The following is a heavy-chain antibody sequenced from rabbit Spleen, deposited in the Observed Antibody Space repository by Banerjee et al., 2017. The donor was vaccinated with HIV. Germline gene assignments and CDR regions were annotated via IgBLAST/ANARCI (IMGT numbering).Heavy chain of an antibody. J-gene: IGHJ4*01. CDR1: GFTLSSNYY. Sequence: QSLEESGGGLVKPGASLTLTCTASGFTLSSNYYMSWVRQAPRKGLECIACIYAGSSGSTYYANWAKGRFTISKASSTTVTLQMTSLTVADTATYFCARGSATMTMVITGFYLNLWGPGTLVTVS. CDR3: ARGSATMTMVITGFYLNL. D-gene: IGHD2-1*01. V-gene: IGHV1S40*01. CDR2: IYAGSSGST.